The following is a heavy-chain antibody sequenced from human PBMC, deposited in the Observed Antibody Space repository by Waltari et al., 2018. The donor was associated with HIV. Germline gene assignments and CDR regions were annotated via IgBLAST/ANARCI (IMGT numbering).Heavy chain of an antibody. Sequence: QVHLVQSGAEVKMPGASVRVSCKTSGYIFTNYGVSWVRQAPGQGLEWLGWSSGYNANTNYAQRRQGRVTLTTDTSTSTAYMELRSLRSDDTAVYYCARGLGGSYYYGVDVWGQGTTVTVS. CDR1: GYIFTNYG. CDR3: ARGLGGSYYYGVDV. J-gene: IGHJ6*02. CDR2: SSGYNANT. V-gene: IGHV1-18*01.